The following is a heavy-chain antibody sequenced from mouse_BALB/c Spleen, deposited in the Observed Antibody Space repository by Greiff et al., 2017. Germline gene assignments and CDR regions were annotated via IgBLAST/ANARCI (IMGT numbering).Heavy chain of an antibody. CDR1: GFAFSSYD. J-gene: IGHJ2*01. V-gene: IGHV5-12-1*01. CDR2: ISSGGGST. D-gene: IGHD1-1*01. CDR3: ARHFITTVVATRYFDY. Sequence: EVKLMESGGGLVKPGGSLKLSCAASGFAFSSYDMSWVRQTPEKRLEWVAYISSGGGSTYYPDTVKGRFTISRDNAKNTLYLQMSSLKSEDTAMYYCARHFITTVVATRYFDYWGQGTTLTVSS.